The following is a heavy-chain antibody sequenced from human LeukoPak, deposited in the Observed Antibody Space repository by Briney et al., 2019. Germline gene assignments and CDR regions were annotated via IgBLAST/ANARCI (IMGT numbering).Heavy chain of an antibody. Sequence: GGSLRLSCIVSGITFSEYWVTWVRQAPGKGLEWVANIKQDASEKHYVESVKGRFAISRDNAKNSLYLQMNSLRVEDTAVYYCASYYYGSGTSFGFWGQGTLVTVSS. CDR2: IKQDASEK. V-gene: IGHV3-7*01. D-gene: IGHD3-10*01. CDR1: GITFSEYW. CDR3: ASYYYGSGTSFGF. J-gene: IGHJ4*02.